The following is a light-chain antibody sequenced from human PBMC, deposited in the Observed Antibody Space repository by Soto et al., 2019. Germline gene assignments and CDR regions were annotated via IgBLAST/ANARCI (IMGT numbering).Light chain of an antibody. CDR2: AAS. J-gene: IGKJ4*01. CDR1: QGISNY. CDR3: QKYTNVPA. Sequence: DIQMTQSPSSLSASVGDRVTITCRASQGISNYLAWYQQKPGKVPKLLIYAASTLQSGVPSRFSGSRSGTDFTLTISSLQPEDVATYYCQKYTNVPAFGGGTKVEIK. V-gene: IGKV1-27*01.